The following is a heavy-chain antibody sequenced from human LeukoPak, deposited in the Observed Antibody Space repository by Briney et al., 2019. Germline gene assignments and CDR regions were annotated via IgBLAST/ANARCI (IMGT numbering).Heavy chain of an antibody. J-gene: IGHJ4*02. Sequence: GGSLRLSCAASGFTFSSYAMSWVRQAPGKGLAWVSAISGSGGSTYYADSVKGRFTISRDNSKNTLYLQMNSLRAEDTAVYYCALSRRGYGSGQLGYFDYWGQGTLVTVSS. V-gene: IGHV3-23*01. CDR1: GFTFSSYA. CDR2: ISGSGGST. D-gene: IGHD3-10*01. CDR3: ALSRRGYGSGQLGYFDY.